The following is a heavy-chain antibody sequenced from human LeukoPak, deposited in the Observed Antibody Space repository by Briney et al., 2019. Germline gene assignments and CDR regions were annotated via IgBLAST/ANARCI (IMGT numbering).Heavy chain of an antibody. CDR2: IYYSGST. CDR1: GGSISSHY. D-gene: IGHD1-26*01. J-gene: IGHJ4*02. Sequence: KSSETLSLTCTVSGGSISSHYWSWIRQPPGKGLEWIGYIYYSGSTNYNPSLKSRVTISVDTSKNQFSLKLSSVTAADTAVYYCARGGPGELIDYWGQGTLVTVSS. V-gene: IGHV4-59*11. CDR3: ARGGPGELIDY.